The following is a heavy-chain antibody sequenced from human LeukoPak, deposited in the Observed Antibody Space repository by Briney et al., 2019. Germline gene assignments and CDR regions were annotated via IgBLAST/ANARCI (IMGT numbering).Heavy chain of an antibody. V-gene: IGHV1-69*10. J-gene: IGHJ3*02. CDR3: AVLQVEDAFDI. CDR2: IIPILGIA. D-gene: IGHD2-8*02. CDR1: GYTFTSYG. Sequence: SVKVSCKASGYTFTSYGISWVRQAPGQGLEWMGWIIPILGIANYAQKFQGRVTITADKSTSTAYMELSSLRSEDTAVYYCAVLQVEDAFDIWGQGTMVTVSS.